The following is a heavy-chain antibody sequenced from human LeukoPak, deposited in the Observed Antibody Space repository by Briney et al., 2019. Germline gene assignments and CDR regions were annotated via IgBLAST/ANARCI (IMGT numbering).Heavy chain of an antibody. CDR2: IYPGDSDT. J-gene: IGHJ4*02. CDR1: GYSFTSYW. Sequence: GESLKISCKGSGYSFTSYWIGWVRQMPGKGLEWMGTIYPGDSDTRYNPSFQGQVTISADKSISTAYLQWSSLKASDTAMYHCGRSPIGYFDWLALYYWGQGTLVTVSS. V-gene: IGHV5-51*01. CDR3: GRSPIGYFDWLALYY. D-gene: IGHD3-9*01.